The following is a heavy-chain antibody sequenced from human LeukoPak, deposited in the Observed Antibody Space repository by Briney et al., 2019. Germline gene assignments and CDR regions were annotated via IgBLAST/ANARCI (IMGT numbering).Heavy chain of an antibody. CDR2: IISFFGAA. J-gene: IGHJ5*02. CDR3: TRDPSVDYDLLSHWFDP. CDR1: GGTFNSSG. D-gene: IGHD3-9*01. Sequence: SVKVSCKASGGTFNSSGISWVRQAPGQGLEWMGGIISFFGAAHYIQKFQGRLTITADEATSTAYMEVSSLTSKDTAVYYCTRDPSVDYDLLSHWFDPWGQGTLVTVSS. V-gene: IGHV1-69*13.